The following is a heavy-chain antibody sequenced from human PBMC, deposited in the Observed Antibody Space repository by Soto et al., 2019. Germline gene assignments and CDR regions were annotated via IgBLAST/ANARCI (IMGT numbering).Heavy chain of an antibody. Sequence: SVKVSCKASGYTFTSYDINWVRQATGQGLEWMGWMNPNSGNTGYAQKFQGRVTMTRNTSISTAYMELSSLRSEDTAVYYCARGMSYYYGMDVWGQGTTVTVSS. CDR1: GYTFTSYD. CDR2: MNPNSGNT. CDR3: ARGMSYYYGMDV. J-gene: IGHJ6*02. V-gene: IGHV1-8*01.